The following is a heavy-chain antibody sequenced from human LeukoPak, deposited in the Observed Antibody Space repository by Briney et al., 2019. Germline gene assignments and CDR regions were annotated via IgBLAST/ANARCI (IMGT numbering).Heavy chain of an antibody. CDR1: GFIFSSYA. CDR2: ISSNGGST. J-gene: IGHJ4*02. D-gene: IGHD6-19*01. CDR3: ARDGSSGWPIE. V-gene: IGHV3-64*01. Sequence: GGSLRLSCAASGFIFSSYAMHWVRQAPGKGLEYVSAISSNGGSTYYANSVKGRFTISRDNSKNTLYLQMGSLRAEDMAVYYCARDGSSGWPIEWGQGTLVTVSS.